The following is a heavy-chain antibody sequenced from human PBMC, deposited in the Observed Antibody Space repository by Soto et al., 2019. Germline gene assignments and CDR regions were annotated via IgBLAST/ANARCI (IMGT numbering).Heavy chain of an antibody. Sequence: SETLSLTCTVSCGSISSGGYYWSWIRQHPGKGLEWIGYIYYSGSTYYNPSLKSRVTISVDTSKNQFSLKLSSVTAADTAVYYCARGSDGDSRFDYWGQGTLVTVSS. D-gene: IGHD4-17*01. V-gene: IGHV4-31*03. J-gene: IGHJ4*02. CDR2: IYYSGST. CDR1: CGSISSGGYY. CDR3: ARGSDGDSRFDY.